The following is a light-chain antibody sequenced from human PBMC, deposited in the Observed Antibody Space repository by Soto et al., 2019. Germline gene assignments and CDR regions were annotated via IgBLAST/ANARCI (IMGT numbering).Light chain of an antibody. CDR2: GTS. CDR1: QSVSSS. CDR3: QQYHNWLT. Sequence: EIVMTQSPATLSVSPGERATLSCRASQSVSSSLAWYQQKPGQAPSLLIYGTSTRATGIPARFSGSGSGTEFTLTISSLQSEDFAVYYCQQYHNWLTFGQGTKLEIK. V-gene: IGKV3-15*01. J-gene: IGKJ2*01.